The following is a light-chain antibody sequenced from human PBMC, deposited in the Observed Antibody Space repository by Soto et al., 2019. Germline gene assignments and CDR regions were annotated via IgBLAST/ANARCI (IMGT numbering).Light chain of an antibody. CDR2: KAS. V-gene: IGKV1-5*03. CDR3: QQYNDYSWT. CDR1: QSINNW. Sequence: DIQMTQSPSTLSASVGDRVTITCRASQSINNWLAGYQQKPGKAPNLLIYKASNLESGVPSRFSGSGSGTEFTLTISSLQPDDFATYYCQQYNDYSWTFGQGTKVEIK. J-gene: IGKJ1*01.